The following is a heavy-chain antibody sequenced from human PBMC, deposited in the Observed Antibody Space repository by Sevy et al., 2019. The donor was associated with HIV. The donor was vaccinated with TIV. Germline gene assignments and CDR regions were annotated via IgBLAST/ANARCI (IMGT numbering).Heavy chain of an antibody. J-gene: IGHJ3*02. Sequence: ASVKVSCKVSGYTLTELSMHWVRQAPGKGLEWMEGFDPEDGETIYAQKFQGRVTMTEDTSTDTAYMELSSLRSEDTAVYYCATADRGRSIAFDIWGQGTMVTVSS. V-gene: IGHV1-24*01. CDR1: GYTLTELS. CDR3: ATADRGRSIAFDI. CDR2: FDPEDGET.